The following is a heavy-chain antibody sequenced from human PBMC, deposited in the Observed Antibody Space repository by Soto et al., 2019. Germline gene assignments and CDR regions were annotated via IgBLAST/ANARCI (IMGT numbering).Heavy chain of an antibody. V-gene: IGHV3-33*01. CDR1: GFTFSSYG. Sequence: QVQLVESGGGVVQPGRSLRVSCAASGFTFSSYGMHWVRQAPGKGREWVAVIWYDGSNKYYADSVKGRFTISRDNSKNTLYLQMNSLRAEDTAVYNCARDRSPTTVPANWFDPWGHGTLVTVSS. CDR3: ARDRSPTTVPANWFDP. D-gene: IGHD4-4*01. CDR2: IWYDGSNK. J-gene: IGHJ5*02.